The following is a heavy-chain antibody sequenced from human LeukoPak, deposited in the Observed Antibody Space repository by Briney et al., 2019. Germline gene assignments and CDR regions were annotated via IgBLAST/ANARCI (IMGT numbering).Heavy chain of an antibody. CDR1: GGSISPYY. D-gene: IGHD3-22*01. CDR3: ASGTNAYYYDSSGYYPDAFDI. CDR2: IYLIGCP. J-gene: IGHJ3*02. Sequence: PSQTLSLTCTVSGGSISPYYWSWIRQPAGKGLEWIGRIYLIGCPNYNPSLKSRVTISLDKSKNQFSLKLSSVTAADTAVYYCASGTNAYYYDSSGYYPDAFDIWGQGTMVTVSS. V-gene: IGHV4-4*07.